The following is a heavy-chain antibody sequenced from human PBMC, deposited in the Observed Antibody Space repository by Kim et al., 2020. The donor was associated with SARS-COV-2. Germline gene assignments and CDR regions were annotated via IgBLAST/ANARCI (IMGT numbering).Heavy chain of an antibody. Sequence: SETPSLTCTVSGGSISSYYWSWIRQPAGKGLEWIGRIYTSGSTNYNPSLKSRVTMSVDTSKNQFSLKLSSVTAADTAVYYCARGYCSSTSCPLGPWGQGTLVTVSS. V-gene: IGHV4-4*07. CDR3: ARGYCSSTSCPLGP. J-gene: IGHJ5*02. D-gene: IGHD2-2*01. CDR2: IYTSGST. CDR1: GGSISSYY.